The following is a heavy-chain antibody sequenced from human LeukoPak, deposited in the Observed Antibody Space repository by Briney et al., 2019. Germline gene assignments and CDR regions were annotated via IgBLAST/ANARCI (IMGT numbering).Heavy chain of an antibody. D-gene: IGHD2-2*01. CDR2: IWYDGGYK. CDR3: AKADRTRSYSYHYMDV. J-gene: IGHJ6*03. V-gene: IGHV3-33*03. CDR1: GFTFSSYA. Sequence: GGSLRLSCAASGFTFSSYAMHWVRQAPGKGLEWVAVIWYDGGYKYNADSVKGRFTISRDNSKNTLYLQMNSLRAEDPAVYYCAKADRTRSYSYHYMDVWGKGTTVTVSS.